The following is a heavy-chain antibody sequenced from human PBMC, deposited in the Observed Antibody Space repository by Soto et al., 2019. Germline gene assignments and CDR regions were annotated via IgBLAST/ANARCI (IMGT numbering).Heavy chain of an antibody. J-gene: IGHJ6*02. CDR2: VYWDDDK. Sequence: QITLKESGPTLVKPTQTLTLTCTFPGFSFSSIGEGVGWIRQPPGKALEWLALVYWDDDKRYSPSLKSRLTITKDTSKYQVGLTMTNMDPVDTTPYYCVPSRCGLECLQSYSSHSYYGLDVWGQGTTVTVSS. CDR3: VPSRCGLECLQSYSSHSYYGLDV. D-gene: IGHD2-21*01. CDR1: GFSFSSIGEG. V-gene: IGHV2-5*02.